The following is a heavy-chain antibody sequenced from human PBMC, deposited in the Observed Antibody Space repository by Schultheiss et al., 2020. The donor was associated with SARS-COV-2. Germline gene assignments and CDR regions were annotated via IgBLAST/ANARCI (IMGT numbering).Heavy chain of an antibody. CDR1: GGTFSSYA. J-gene: IGHJ6*02. V-gene: IGHV1-8*02. D-gene: IGHD6-13*01. Sequence: ASVKVSCKASGGTFSSYAISWVRQAPGQGLEWMGWISPNSGGTHYAQRFQGRVTMTRNTSISTAYMELSSLRSEDTAVYYCASFFYSSSWYGIHYYYGMDVWGQGTTVTVSS. CDR3: ASFFYSSSWYGIHYYYGMDV. CDR2: ISPNSGGT.